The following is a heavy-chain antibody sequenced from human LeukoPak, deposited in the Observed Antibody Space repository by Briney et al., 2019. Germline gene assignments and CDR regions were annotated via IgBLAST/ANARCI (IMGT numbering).Heavy chain of an antibody. CDR3: ARERAIVVTYNWSEP. D-gene: IGHD5-12*01. CDR2: INHSGST. V-gene: IGHV4-34*01. CDR1: GGSFSGYY. Sequence: SETLSLTCAVYGGSFSGYYWSWIRQPPGKGLEWIGEINHSGSTNYNPSLKSRVTISVDTSKNQFSLKLSSVTAADTAVYYCARERAIVVTYNWSEPWGQGTLVTVSS. J-gene: IGHJ5*02.